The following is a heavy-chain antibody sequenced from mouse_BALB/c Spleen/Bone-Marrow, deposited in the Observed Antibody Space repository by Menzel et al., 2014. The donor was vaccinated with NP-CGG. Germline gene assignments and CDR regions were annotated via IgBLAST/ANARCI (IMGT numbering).Heavy chain of an antibody. J-gene: IGHJ1*01. D-gene: IGHD2-14*01. V-gene: IGHV1S56*01. CDR3: AYYRYDEYFVV. CDR1: GYTFTSYF. Sequence: VQLQQSGPELVKPGASVKMSCKASGYTFTSYFIHWVKQRPGQGLEWIGWIYPGDGSTKYNEKFKVKTTLTADKSSSTTYMCRSSVASEDAAIYFCAYYRYDEYFVVWGAGTTVTVSS. CDR2: IYPGDGST.